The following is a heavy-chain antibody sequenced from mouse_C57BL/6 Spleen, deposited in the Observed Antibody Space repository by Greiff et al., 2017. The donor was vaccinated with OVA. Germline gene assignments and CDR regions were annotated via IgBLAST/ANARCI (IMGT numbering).Heavy chain of an antibody. V-gene: IGHV1-80*01. CDR2: IYPGDGDT. CDR1: GYAFSSYW. Sequence: VQLQQSGAELVKPGASVTISCKASGYAFSSYWMNWVKQRPGKGLEWIGQIYPGDGDTNYNGKFKGKATLTADKSSSTAYMQLSSLTSEDSAVYFCARDGNYVGAMDYWGQGTSVTVSS. CDR3: ARDGNYVGAMDY. D-gene: IGHD2-1*01. J-gene: IGHJ4*01.